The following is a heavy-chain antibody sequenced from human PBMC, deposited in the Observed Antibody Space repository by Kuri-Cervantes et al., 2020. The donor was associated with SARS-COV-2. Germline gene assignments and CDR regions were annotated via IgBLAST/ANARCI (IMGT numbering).Heavy chain of an antibody. Sequence: GSLRLSCAASGFTFSSYSMNWVRQPPGKGLEWIGSIYYSGSTYYNPSLKSRVTISVDTSKNQFSLKLSSVTAADTAVYYCASFSTRGDPWGQGTLVTVSS. D-gene: IGHD2/OR15-2a*01. CDR2: IYYSGST. J-gene: IGHJ5*02. CDR3: ASFSTRGDP. CDR1: GFTFSSYSMN. V-gene: IGHV4-39*01.